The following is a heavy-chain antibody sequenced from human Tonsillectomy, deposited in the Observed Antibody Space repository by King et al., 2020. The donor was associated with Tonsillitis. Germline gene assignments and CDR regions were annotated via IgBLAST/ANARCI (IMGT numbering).Heavy chain of an antibody. CDR3: ATFHLLTDLLERKYYYYYMDV. V-gene: IGHV1-24*01. CDR1: GYTLTELS. Sequence: VQLVQSGAEVKKPGASVKVSCKVSGYTLTELSMHWVRQAPGKGLEWMGGFDPEDGETIYAQKFQGRVTMTEDTSTDTAYMELSSLRSEDTAVYYCATFHLLTDLLERKYYYYYMDVWGKGTGHRLL. J-gene: IGHJ6*03. CDR2: FDPEDGET. D-gene: IGHD1-26*01.